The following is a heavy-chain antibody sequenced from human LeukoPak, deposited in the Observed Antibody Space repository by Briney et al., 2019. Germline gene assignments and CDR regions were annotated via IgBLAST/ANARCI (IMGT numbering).Heavy chain of an antibody. V-gene: IGHV4-61*02. Sequence: SETLSLTCTVSGGSISSGSYYWSWIRQPAGKGLEWIGRIYTSGSTNCNPSLKSRVTISVDTSKNQFSLKLSSVTAADTAVYYCARDAGWSGSDAFDIWGQGTMVTVSS. CDR2: IYTSGST. J-gene: IGHJ3*02. D-gene: IGHD3-3*01. CDR1: GGSISSGSYY. CDR3: ARDAGWSGSDAFDI.